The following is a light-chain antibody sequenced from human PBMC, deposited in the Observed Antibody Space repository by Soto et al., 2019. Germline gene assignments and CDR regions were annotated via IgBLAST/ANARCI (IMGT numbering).Light chain of an antibody. V-gene: IGLV2-14*01. CDR2: DVN. CDR3: SSYTGSSTFV. J-gene: IGLJ1*01. CDR1: SSDVGGYDY. Sequence: QSALTQPASVSGSPGQSITISCTGTSSDVGGYDYVSWYQQLPGKAPKLLIYDVNNRPSWVSHRFSGSKSGNTASLTISGLQAEDEADYYCSSYTGSSTFVFGTGTKLTVL.